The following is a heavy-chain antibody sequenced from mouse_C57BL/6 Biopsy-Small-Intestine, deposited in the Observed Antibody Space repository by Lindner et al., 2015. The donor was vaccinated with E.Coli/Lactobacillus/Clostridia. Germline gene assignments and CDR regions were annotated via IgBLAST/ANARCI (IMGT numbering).Heavy chain of an antibody. CDR3: ARSSPESGSAPAYYYYYMDV. V-gene: IGHV1-19*01. D-gene: IGHD2-10*01. J-gene: IGHJ1*03. Sequence: SVKVSCKDSGYTFSDNYMNWVRQAPGQGLEWMGRINPKSGGTTYAHNFQGRVTMTRDISISTAYMELTSLRSDDTAVYYCARSSPESGSAPAYYYYYMDVWGKGTTVTVSS. CDR2: INPKSGGT. CDR1: GYTFSDNY.